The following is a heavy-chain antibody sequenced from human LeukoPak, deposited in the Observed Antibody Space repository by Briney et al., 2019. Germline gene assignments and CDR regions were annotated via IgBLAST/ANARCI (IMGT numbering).Heavy chain of an antibody. CDR1: GGSISSSSYY. J-gene: IGHJ3*02. Sequence: PSETLSLTCTVSGGSISSSSYYWGWIRQPPGTGLEWIGSIYYSGSTYYNPSLKSRVTISVDTSKNQFSLKLSSVTAADTAVYYCARPLYGYDFWSGYSGDAFDIWGQGTMVTVSS. V-gene: IGHV4-39*01. CDR2: IYYSGST. D-gene: IGHD3-3*01. CDR3: ARPLYGYDFWSGYSGDAFDI.